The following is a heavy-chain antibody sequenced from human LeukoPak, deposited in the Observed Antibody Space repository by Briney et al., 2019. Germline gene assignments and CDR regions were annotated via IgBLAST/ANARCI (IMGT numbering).Heavy chain of an antibody. Sequence: PGGSLRLSCAASGFTFSTYSMNWLRRAPGKGLEWVSYISSSSTTIYFADSVKGRFTISRDNAKNSLYLQMNSLRAEDTAVYHCARRSYSHDAFDIWGQGTMVTVSS. J-gene: IGHJ3*02. CDR3: ARRSYSHDAFDI. V-gene: IGHV3-48*01. CDR1: GFTFSTYS. CDR2: ISSSSTTI. D-gene: IGHD2-21*01.